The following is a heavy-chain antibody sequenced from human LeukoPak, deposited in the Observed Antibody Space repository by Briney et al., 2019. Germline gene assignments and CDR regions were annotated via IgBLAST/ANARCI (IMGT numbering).Heavy chain of an antibody. V-gene: IGHV4-61*02. CDR3: ARVTTVTYFDY. D-gene: IGHD4-17*01. J-gene: IGHJ4*02. CDR2: ISSSGST. CDR1: GDSISSGDYY. Sequence: PPETLSLTCTVSGDSISSGDYYWSWIRQPAGKGLEWIGRISSSGSTYYNPSLKSRVTISVDTSKNQFSLKLSSVTAADTAVYYCARVTTVTYFDYWGQGTLVTVSS.